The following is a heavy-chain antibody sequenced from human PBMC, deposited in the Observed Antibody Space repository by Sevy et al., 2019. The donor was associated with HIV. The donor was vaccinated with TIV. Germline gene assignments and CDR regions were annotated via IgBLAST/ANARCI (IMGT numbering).Heavy chain of an antibody. Sequence: GGSLRLSCVASGFTFSSYPMHWVRQAPGKGLEWVAVISYDGSNKYYADSVKGRLTISRDNSKNTLNVQMNSLRAEDTAVFYCGRDREMGNYYDSSGTIDYWGQGTLVTVSS. J-gene: IGHJ4*02. CDR1: GFTFSSYP. D-gene: IGHD3-22*01. CDR3: GRDREMGNYYDSSGTIDY. CDR2: ISYDGSNK. V-gene: IGHV3-30*04.